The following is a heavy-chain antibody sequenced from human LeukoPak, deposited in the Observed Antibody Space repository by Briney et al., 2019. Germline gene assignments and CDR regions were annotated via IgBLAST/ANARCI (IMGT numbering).Heavy chain of an antibody. CDR1: GYSFTSYW. J-gene: IGHJ4*02. CDR2: IHPSDSDT. D-gene: IGHD3-22*01. V-gene: IGHV5-51*01. CDR3: ARVDYYDSSGFNYSDY. Sequence: GESLKISCKGSGYSFTSYWIGWVRQMPGKGLEWMGIIHPSDSDTRYSPSFQGQGTISADKSISTAYLQWSSLKASDTAMYYCARVDYYDSSGFNYSDYWGQGTLVTVSS.